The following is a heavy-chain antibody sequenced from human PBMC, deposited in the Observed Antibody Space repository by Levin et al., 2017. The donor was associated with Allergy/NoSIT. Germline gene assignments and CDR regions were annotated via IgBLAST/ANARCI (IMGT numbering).Heavy chain of an antibody. D-gene: IGHD2/OR15-2a*01. CDR2: ITYDGSNK. J-gene: IGHJ5*02. V-gene: IGHV3-30-3*01. CDR3: ARDFSNDPIGT. Sequence: PGGSLRLSCAASGFTFSSYAMHWVRQAPGKGLEWVAVITYDGSNKFYADSVKGRFTISRDDSKNTAHLQMSGLRAEDTAVYYCARDFSNDPIGTWGQGTLVTVSS. CDR1: GFTFSSYA.